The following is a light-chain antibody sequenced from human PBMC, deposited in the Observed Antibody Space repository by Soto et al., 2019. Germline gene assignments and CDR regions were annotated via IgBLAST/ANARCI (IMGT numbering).Light chain of an antibody. CDR3: QQYDNCPLT. Sequence: ILMTQSPASLSASVGDRATLSCRASENINNCLAWYQQKPGQGPRLLIYGAFTMPTDIPARFSGSASGTDFTLTISSLQSEDSAIYYCQQYDNCPLTLGRGTKVEIK. J-gene: IGKJ4*01. CDR2: GAF. CDR1: ENINNC. V-gene: IGKV3-15*01.